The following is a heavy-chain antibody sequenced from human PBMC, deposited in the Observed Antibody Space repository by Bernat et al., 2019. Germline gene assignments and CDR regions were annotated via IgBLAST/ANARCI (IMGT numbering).Heavy chain of an antibody. Sequence: EVQVLASGGGLVVPGGSLRLSCAASGFNFKDFEMHWVRQAPGKGLEWISYITGGGGLIHYRDSVKGRFTISRDNAKKSLYLQMNDLRAEDTAIYYCVGGGLRYFDYWGQGTLVTVSS. CDR2: ITGGGGLI. V-gene: IGHV3-48*03. J-gene: IGHJ4*03. CDR3: VGGGLRYFDY. D-gene: IGHD1-26*01. CDR1: GFNFKDFE.